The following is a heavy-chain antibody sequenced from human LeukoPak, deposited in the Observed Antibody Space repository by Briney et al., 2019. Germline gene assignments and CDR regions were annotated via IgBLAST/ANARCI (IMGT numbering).Heavy chain of an antibody. CDR2: IYDSGST. CDR1: GGPISDFY. Sequence: PETLSLTCTVSGGPISDFYWSWVRQPPGKGLEWIGYIYDSGSTNYNPSLKSRVTISIDTSKNQFSLRLTSVTAADTAVYYCARSYDNSHYFYALFGYWGQGTLVTVSS. D-gene: IGHD3-22*01. CDR3: ARSYDNSHYFYALFGY. J-gene: IGHJ4*02. V-gene: IGHV4-59*08.